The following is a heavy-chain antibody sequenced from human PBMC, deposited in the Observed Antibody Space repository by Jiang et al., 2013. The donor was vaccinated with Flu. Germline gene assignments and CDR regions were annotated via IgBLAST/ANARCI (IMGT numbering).Heavy chain of an antibody. D-gene: IGHD3-22*01. CDR2: IIPIFGTA. Sequence: SWVRQAPGQGLEWMGGIIPIFGTANYAQKFQGRVTITADESTSTAYMELSSLRSEDTAVYYCALSYDSSGYYRYWGQGTLVTVSS. CDR3: ALSYDSSGYYRY. J-gene: IGHJ4*02. V-gene: IGHV1-69*01.